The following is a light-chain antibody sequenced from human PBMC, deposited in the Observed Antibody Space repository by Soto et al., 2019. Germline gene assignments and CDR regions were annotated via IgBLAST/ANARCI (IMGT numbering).Light chain of an antibody. CDR1: QSVSSN. V-gene: IGKV3-15*01. Sequence: ETVMTQSPATLSVSPGERATLSCRASQSVSSNLAWYQQKPGQAPRLLIYGASTRAAGIPARFSGSGSGTEFTLTISSLQSEDLAVYYCQQYITWTFGQGTKVDIK. CDR3: QQYITWT. CDR2: GAS. J-gene: IGKJ1*01.